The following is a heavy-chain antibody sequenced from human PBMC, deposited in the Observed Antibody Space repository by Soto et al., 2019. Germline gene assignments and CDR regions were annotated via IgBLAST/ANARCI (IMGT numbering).Heavy chain of an antibody. CDR2: LATTGAT. D-gene: IGHD1-1*01. Sequence: GGSLRLSCAASGFTFSSFDMHWVRQATGKGLEWVSGLATTGATFYAGSVKGRFTISRENVKNSLYLQMNSLRAGDTAVYYCARGGGTGFDYWGHGTLVTVSS. V-gene: IGHV3-13*01. CDR3: ARGGGTGFDY. J-gene: IGHJ4*01. CDR1: GFTFSSFD.